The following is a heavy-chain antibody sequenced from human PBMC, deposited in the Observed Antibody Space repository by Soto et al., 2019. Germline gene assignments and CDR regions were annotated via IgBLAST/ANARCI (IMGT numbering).Heavy chain of an antibody. D-gene: IGHD5-12*01. CDR3: ARGSYSGYDFVFDI. CDR2: IYHSGST. J-gene: IGHJ3*02. V-gene: IGHV4-30-2*01. Sequence: PSETLSLTCAVSGGSISSGGYSWTWIRQPPGKGLEWIGYIYHSGSTYYNPSLKSRVTISVDRSKNQFSLKLSSVTAADTAVYYCARGSYSGYDFVFDIWGQGTMVTVSS. CDR1: GGSISSGGYS.